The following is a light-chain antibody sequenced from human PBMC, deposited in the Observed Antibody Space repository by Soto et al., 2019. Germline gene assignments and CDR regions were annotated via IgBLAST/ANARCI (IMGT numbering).Light chain of an antibody. V-gene: IGLV2-14*01. Sequence: QSALPQPASVSGSPGQSITISCTGTISDVGGYNYVSWYQQHPGKAPKLMIFDVSNRPSGVSNRFSGSKSGNTASLTISGLQAEDEADYYCSSDTSRSTLYVFGTGTKLTVL. CDR3: SSDTSRSTLYV. J-gene: IGLJ1*01. CDR1: ISDVGGYNY. CDR2: DVS.